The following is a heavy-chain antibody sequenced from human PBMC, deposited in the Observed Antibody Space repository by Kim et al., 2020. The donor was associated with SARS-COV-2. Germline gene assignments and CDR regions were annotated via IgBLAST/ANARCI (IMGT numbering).Heavy chain of an antibody. Sequence: GGPLRLSCAASGFTFSSYAMHWVRQAPGKGLEWVAVISYDGSNKYYADSVKGRFTISRDNSKNTLYLQMNSLRAEDTAVYYCARDSSGLDYWGQGTLVTVSS. CDR1: GFTFSSYA. V-gene: IGHV3-30-3*01. CDR2: ISYDGSNK. CDR3: ARDSSGLDY. J-gene: IGHJ4*02. D-gene: IGHD6-19*01.